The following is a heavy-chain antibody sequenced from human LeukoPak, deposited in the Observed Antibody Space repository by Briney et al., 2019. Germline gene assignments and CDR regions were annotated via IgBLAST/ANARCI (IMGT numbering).Heavy chain of an antibody. CDR2: ISSSSSYI. CDR1: GFTFSSYS. V-gene: IGHV3-21*03. Sequence: GGSLRLSCAASGFTFSSYSMNWVRQAPGKGLEWVSSISSSSSYIYYADSVKGRFTISRDNAKNSLYLQMNSLRAEDTAVYYCARDLVVVVAEIYYYYGMDVWGQGTTVTVSS. J-gene: IGHJ6*02. CDR3: ARDLVVVVAEIYYYYGMDV. D-gene: IGHD2-15*01.